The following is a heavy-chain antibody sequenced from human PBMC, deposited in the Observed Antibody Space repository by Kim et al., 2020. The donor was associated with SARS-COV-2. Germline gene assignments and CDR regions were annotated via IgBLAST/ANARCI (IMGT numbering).Heavy chain of an antibody. CDR3: ARHTSPPLYSGSYSPLGSQLYFDY. D-gene: IGHD1-26*01. CDR2: IYYSGST. Sequence: SETLSLTCTVSGGSISSSSYYWGWIRQPPGKGLEWIGSIYYSGSTYYNPSLKSRVTISVDTSKNQFSLKLSSVTAADTAVYYCARHTSPPLYSGSYSPLGSQLYFDYWGQGTLVTVSS. J-gene: IGHJ4*02. V-gene: IGHV4-39*01. CDR1: GGSISSSSYY.